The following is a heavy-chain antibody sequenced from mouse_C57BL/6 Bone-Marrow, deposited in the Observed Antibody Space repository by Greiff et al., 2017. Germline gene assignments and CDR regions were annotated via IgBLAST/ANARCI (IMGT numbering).Heavy chain of an antibody. CDR1: GYSFTGYY. Sequence: VQLKQSGPELVKPGASVKISCKASGYSFTGYYMNWVKQSPEKSLEWIGEINPSTGGTTYNQKFKAKATLTVDKSSSTAYMQLKSLTSEDSAVYYCASPLGLYAMDYWGQGTSVTVSS. D-gene: IGHD6-1*01. V-gene: IGHV1-42*01. CDR2: INPSTGGT. J-gene: IGHJ4*01. CDR3: ASPLGLYAMDY.